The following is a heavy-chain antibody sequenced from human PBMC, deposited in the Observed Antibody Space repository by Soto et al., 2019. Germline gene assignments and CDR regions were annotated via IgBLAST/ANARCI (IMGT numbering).Heavy chain of an antibody. J-gene: IGHJ4*02. D-gene: IGHD3-3*01. CDR3: ARGHSSPSRAIRE. Sequence: PSETLSLTCAVYGGSFSGYYWSWIRQPPGKGLEWIGEINHSGSTNYNPSLKSRVTISVDTSKNQFSLKLSSVTAADTAVYYCARGHSSPSRAIREWGQGTLVTVSS. CDR1: GGSFSGYY. V-gene: IGHV4-34*01. CDR2: INHSGST.